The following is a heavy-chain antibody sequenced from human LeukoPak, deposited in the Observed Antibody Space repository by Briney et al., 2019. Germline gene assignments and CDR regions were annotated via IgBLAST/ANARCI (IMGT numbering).Heavy chain of an antibody. CDR1: GFSFSNYE. V-gene: IGHV3-48*03. CDR3: ARDSGSGTTGNEFDY. J-gene: IGHJ4*02. D-gene: IGHD1-1*01. CDR2: VSESGSLI. Sequence: GGSLRLSCAASGFSFSNYEMYWVRQAPGKGLEWVAYVSESGSLIYYADSVMGRFTISRDNSKNSLFLQMSSLRAEDTAVYYCARDSGSGTTGNEFDYWGQGTLVSVSS.